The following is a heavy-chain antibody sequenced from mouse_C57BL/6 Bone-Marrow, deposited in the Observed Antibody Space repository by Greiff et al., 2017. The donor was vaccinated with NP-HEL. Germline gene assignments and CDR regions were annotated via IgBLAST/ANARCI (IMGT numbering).Heavy chain of an antibody. D-gene: IGHD1-1*01. CDR1: GFTFSSYA. CDR2: ISDGGSYT. J-gene: IGHJ4*01. Sequence: DVKLVESGGGLVKPGGSLKLSCAASGFTFSSYAMSWVRQTPEKRLEWVATISDGGSYTYYPDNVKGRFTISRDNAKNNLYLQMSHLKSEDTAMYYCAREGYYYGSSFYYAMDYWGQGTSVTVSS. CDR3: AREGYYYGSSFYYAMDY. V-gene: IGHV5-4*01.